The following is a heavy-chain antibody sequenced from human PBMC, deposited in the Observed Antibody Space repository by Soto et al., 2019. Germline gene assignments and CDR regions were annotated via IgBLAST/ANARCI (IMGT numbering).Heavy chain of an antibody. J-gene: IGHJ4*02. CDR3: ARVYSGYDPPFDY. CDR1: GYTFSTYG. D-gene: IGHD5-12*01. CDR2: IAVYNGHT. V-gene: IGHV1-18*01. Sequence: QVQLVQSGAEVKKPGASVKVSCKASGYTFSTYGVTWVRQAPGQGLEWMGWIAVYNGHTNYAQNFQGRVTMTTDTSTSTAYMDLRSLRSDDTAMYYCARVYSGYDPPFDYWGQGTLVTVSS.